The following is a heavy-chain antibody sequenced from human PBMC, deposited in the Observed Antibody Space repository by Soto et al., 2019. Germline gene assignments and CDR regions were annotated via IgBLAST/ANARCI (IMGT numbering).Heavy chain of an antibody. J-gene: IGHJ4*02. CDR1: GGTFSSYS. Sequence: QVQLVQSGAEVKKPGSSVKVSCKASGGTFSSYSINWVRQAPGQGLEWMGEIIPIFGTANYAQKFQGRVTITADESTSTAYMELSSLSSEDTAVYYCARDGGRNAGGIDYWGQGPLVTVSS. V-gene: IGHV1-69*01. CDR2: IIPIFGTA. D-gene: IGHD1-26*01. CDR3: ARDGGRNAGGIDY.